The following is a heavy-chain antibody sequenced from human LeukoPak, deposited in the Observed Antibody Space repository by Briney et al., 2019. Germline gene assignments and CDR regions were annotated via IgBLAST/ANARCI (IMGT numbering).Heavy chain of an antibody. CDR1: GYTFTSYG. J-gene: IGHJ4*02. CDR2: ISAYNGNT. V-gene: IGHV1-18*01. Sequence: GASVKVSCKASGYTFTSYGISWVRQAPGQGLEWMGWISAYNGNTNYAQKLQGRVTMTTDTSTSTAYMELRSLRSDDTAVYYCARVDYASMIVVVITRVDYWGQGTLVTVSS. D-gene: IGHD3-22*01. CDR3: ARVDYASMIVVVITRVDY.